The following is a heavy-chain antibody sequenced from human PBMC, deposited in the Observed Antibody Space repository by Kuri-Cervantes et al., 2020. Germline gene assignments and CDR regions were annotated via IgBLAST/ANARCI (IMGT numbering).Heavy chain of an antibody. CDR2: IKQDGSEK. Sequence: GESLKISCAASGFTFSSYWMSWVRQAPGKGLEWVANIKQDGSEKYYVDSVRGRFTISRDNANNSLSLQMTSLRAEDTAVYYCASGYDILTVEYWGQGSLVTVSS. J-gene: IGHJ4*02. CDR1: GFTFSSYW. CDR3: ASGYDILTVEY. V-gene: IGHV3-7*01. D-gene: IGHD3-9*01.